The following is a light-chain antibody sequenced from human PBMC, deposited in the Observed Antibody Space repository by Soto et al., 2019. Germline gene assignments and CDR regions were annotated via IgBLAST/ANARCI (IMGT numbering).Light chain of an antibody. V-gene: IGKV4-1*01. CDR3: QQYHSIPWT. CDR2: WAS. Sequence: DIVMTQTPDSLAVSLGERATINCKSSQSVLYNSNNDSYLTWYQQKSGQSPKVLIYWASTRESGVPDRFSGSGSGTDFTLTISSLQAEDVAVYYCQQYHSIPWTFGQGTKVDIK. CDR1: QSVLYNSNNDSY. J-gene: IGKJ1*01.